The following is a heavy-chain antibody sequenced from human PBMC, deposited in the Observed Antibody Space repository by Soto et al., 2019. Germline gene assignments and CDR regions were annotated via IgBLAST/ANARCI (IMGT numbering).Heavy chain of an antibody. Sequence: ASVKVSCKASGYTFTSYGISWVRQAPGQGLEWMGWISAYNGNTNYAQKLQGRVTMTTDTSTSTAYMELRSLRSDDTAVYYCARDSFWSGYYYYYGMDVCGQRTKVTVSS. CDR2: ISAYNGNT. J-gene: IGHJ6*02. V-gene: IGHV1-18*01. D-gene: IGHD3-3*01. CDR3: ARDSFWSGYYYYYGMDV. CDR1: GYTFTSYG.